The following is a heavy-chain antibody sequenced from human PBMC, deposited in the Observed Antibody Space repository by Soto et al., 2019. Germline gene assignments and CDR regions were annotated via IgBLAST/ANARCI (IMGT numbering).Heavy chain of an antibody. V-gene: IGHV3-53*01. CDR3: ARVKRGPWYFDL. CDR2: IHYGETD. J-gene: IGHJ2*01. Sequence: EVQLVESGGGLIQPGGSLRLSCAASGFSVSSNYMSWVRQAPGKGLEWIGNIHYGETDKYNPSLKTRLTVSADTSKNQFSLKLNSVTAADTAVYYCARVKRGPWYFDLWGRGTLVAVSS. CDR1: GFSVSSNY.